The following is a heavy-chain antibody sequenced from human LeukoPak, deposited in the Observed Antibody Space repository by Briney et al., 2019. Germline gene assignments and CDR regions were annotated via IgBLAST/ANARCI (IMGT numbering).Heavy chain of an antibody. CDR1: GGSFSGYY. J-gene: IGHJ4*02. V-gene: IGHV4-34*01. Sequence: SETLSLTCAVYGGSFSGYYWSGIRQPPGKGLEWVGEINHSGSTNYNPSLKSRVTISVDTSKNQFSLKLSSVTAADTAVYYCARRIAVAGPTDLFFDYWGQGTLVTVSS. CDR3: ARRIAVAGPTDLFFDY. D-gene: IGHD6-19*01. CDR2: INHSGST.